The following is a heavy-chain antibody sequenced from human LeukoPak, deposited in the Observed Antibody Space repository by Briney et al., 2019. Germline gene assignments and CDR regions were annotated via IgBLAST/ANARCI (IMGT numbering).Heavy chain of an antibody. J-gene: IGHJ6*03. D-gene: IGHD3-3*01. CDR3: ARGITIFGVVIYYYYYMDV. Sequence: SETLSVTCAVYGGSFSGYYWSWIRQPPGKGLEWIGEINHSGSTNYNPSLKSRVTISVDTSKNQFSLKLSSVTAADTAVYYCARGITIFGVVIYYYYYMDVWGKGTTVTVSS. CDR1: GGSFSGYY. V-gene: IGHV4-34*01. CDR2: INHSGST.